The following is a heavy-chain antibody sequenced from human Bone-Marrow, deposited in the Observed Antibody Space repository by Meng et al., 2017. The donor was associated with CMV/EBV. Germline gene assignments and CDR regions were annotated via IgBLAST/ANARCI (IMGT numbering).Heavy chain of an antibody. CDR3: ARSSGWSRFDY. CDR2: INPNGDT. D-gene: IGHD6-19*01. J-gene: IGHJ4*02. V-gene: IGHV1-2*02. CDR1: DYTVTDYY. Sequence: QVELVLSGAQIKQPGASVKVSSKASDYTVTDYYIHWVRQAPGQWLEWMGWINPNGDTNYAQNFQGRVTMTRDMSINTVYMELSRLTSDDTAVYYCARSSGWSRFDYWGLGTLVTVSS.